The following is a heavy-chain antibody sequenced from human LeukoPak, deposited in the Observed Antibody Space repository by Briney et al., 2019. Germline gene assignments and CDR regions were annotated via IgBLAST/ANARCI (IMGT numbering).Heavy chain of an antibody. CDR3: ASFNLGNYYVWGSYRELAVY. J-gene: IGHJ4*02. V-gene: IGHV1-2*06. D-gene: IGHD3-16*02. CDR1: GYTFTGYY. CDR2: INPNSGGT. Sequence: VSVKVSCKASGYTFTGYYMHWVRQAPGQGLEWMGRINPNSGGTNYAQKFQGRVTMTRDTSISTAYMELSRLRSDDTAAYYCASFNLGNYYVWGSYRELAVYWGQGTLVTVSS.